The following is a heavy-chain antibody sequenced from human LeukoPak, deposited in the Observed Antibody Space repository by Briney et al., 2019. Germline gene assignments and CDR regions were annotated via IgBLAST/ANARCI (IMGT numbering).Heavy chain of an antibody. V-gene: IGHV3-66*01. J-gene: IGHJ4*02. D-gene: IGHD6-25*01. CDR2: IYSGGST. CDR3: ARERGHLDY. CDR1: GFTFSSYG. Sequence: GRSLRLSCAASGFTFSSYGMHWVRQAPGKGLEWVSVIYSGGSTYYADSVKGRFTISRDNSKNTLYLQMNSLRAEDTAVYYCARERGHLDYWGQGTLVTVSS.